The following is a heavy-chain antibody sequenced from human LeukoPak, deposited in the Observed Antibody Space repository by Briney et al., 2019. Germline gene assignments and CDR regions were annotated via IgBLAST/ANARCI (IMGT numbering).Heavy chain of an antibody. D-gene: IGHD5-12*01. Sequence: GGSLRLSCEASGFSFSSYWMHWVRQAPGKGLVWVSRINSDGSSTTYADSVKGRLTISRDNAKNTPYLQMNSLRAEDTAVYYCVRKGRVSGYDFDYWGQGTLVTVSS. CDR2: INSDGSST. CDR3: VRKGRVSGYDFDY. V-gene: IGHV3-74*01. CDR1: GFSFSSYW. J-gene: IGHJ4*02.